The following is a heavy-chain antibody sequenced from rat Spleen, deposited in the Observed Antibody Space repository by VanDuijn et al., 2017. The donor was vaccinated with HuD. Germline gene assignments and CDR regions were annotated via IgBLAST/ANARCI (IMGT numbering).Heavy chain of an antibody. V-gene: IGHV2-32*01. CDR3: ARLTTVVRVLDA. CDR2: IWGDGTP. J-gene: IGHJ4*01. D-gene: IGHD1-1*01. Sequence: QVQLKESGPGLVQPSQTLSLTCTVPGFSLTKYHVIWVRQFPGKGLEWMGIIWGDGTPAYNSALKSRLNFSRDTSKSQVFLKVNSLQAEDTATYYCARLTTVVRVLDAWGHGASVTVSS. CDR1: GFSLTKYH.